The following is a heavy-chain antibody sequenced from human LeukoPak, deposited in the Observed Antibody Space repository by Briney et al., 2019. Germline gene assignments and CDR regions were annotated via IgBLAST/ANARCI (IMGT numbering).Heavy chain of an antibody. V-gene: IGHV4-61*02. CDR2: IYTSGST. J-gene: IGHJ6*02. Sequence: PSETLSLTCTVSGGSISSGSYYWSWIRQPAGKGLEWIGRIYTSGSTNYNPSLKSRVTISVDTSKNQFSLKLSSVTAADTAVYYCARVRNYDFWGGYSPYYHYGMDVWGQGTTVTVSS. CDR3: ARVRNYDFWGGYSPYYHYGMDV. D-gene: IGHD3-3*01. CDR1: GGSISSGSYY.